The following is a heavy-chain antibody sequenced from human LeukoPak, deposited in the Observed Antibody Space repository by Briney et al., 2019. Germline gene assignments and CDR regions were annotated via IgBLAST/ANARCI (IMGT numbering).Heavy chain of an antibody. D-gene: IGHD4-11*01. CDR2: ISYDGSNK. CDR1: GFTFESYT. J-gene: IGHJ4*02. CDR3: AKDKLQLLILDYFDY. Sequence: PGTSLRLSCAASGFTFESYTIHWVRQAPGKGLEWVAVISYDGSNKYYADSVKGRFTISRDNSKNTLYLQMNSLRPEDTAVYYCAKDKLQLLILDYFDYWGQGTLVTVSS. V-gene: IGHV3-30*04.